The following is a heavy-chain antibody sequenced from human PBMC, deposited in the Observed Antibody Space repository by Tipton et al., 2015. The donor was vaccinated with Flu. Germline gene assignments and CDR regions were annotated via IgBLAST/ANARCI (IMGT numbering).Heavy chain of an antibody. J-gene: IGHJ4*02. V-gene: IGHV4-39*07. Sequence: TLSLTCTVSGGSIRSSSYYWGWIRQPPGKGPEWIGSMLYGGSTYYNPSLESRVTISLDTSKNQFSLKLSSVTAADTAVYYCARDDSGFHDYWGPGTLVTVSS. CDR2: MLYGGST. CDR1: GGSIRSSSYY. CDR3: ARDDSGFHDY. D-gene: IGHD3-22*01.